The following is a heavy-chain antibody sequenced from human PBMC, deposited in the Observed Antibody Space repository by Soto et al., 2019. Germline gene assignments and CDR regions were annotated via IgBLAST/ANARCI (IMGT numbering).Heavy chain of an antibody. CDR3: AREVTVTAGWYFDL. V-gene: IGHV1-18*04. CDR1: GYTFTSYG. CDR2: ISAFNGNT. D-gene: IGHD4-17*01. Sequence: QVQLVQSGAEVKKPGASVKVSCKASGYTFTSYGISWVRQAPGQGLEWMGWISAFNGNTNYSPKLTGRATMTTDISTSTAYTEMRSLRSDDTAVYYCAREVTVTAGWYFDLWCRGTLVTVYS. J-gene: IGHJ2*01.